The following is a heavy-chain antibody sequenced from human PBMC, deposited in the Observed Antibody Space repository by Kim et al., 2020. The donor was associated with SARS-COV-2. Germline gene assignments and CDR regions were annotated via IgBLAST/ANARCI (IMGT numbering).Heavy chain of an antibody. CDR1: GGTFSSYA. CDR2: IIPIFGTA. D-gene: IGHD3-10*01. J-gene: IGHJ5*02. CDR3: AREGGSGSYYFDP. V-gene: IGHV1-69*01. Sequence: WVKVSCKASGGTFSSYASSWVRQAPGQGLEWMGGIIPIFGTANYAQKFQGRVTITADESTRTAYMELSSLRSEDTAVYYCAREGGSGSYYFDPWGQGTLVTVSS.